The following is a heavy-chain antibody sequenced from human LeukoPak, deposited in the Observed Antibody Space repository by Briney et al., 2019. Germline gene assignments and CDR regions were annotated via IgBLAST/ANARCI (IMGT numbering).Heavy chain of an antibody. Sequence: SETLSLTCTVSGGSISGYSWSWIRQSPGGGLEWIGYIYYSGDTAYNPSLRSRVTMSVDTSKNQLSLQLSSMTTADTAVYYCARDFGYGDYFFDDWGQGTLVTVSS. CDR3: ARDFGYGDYFFDD. D-gene: IGHD4-17*01. CDR1: GGSISGYS. V-gene: IGHV4-59*01. J-gene: IGHJ4*02. CDR2: IYYSGDT.